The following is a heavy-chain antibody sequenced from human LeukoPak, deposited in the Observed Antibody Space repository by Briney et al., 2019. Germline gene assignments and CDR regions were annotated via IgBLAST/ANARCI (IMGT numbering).Heavy chain of an antibody. J-gene: IGHJ6*02. CDR3: ARAVRYYGMDV. CDR2: INHSGST. CDR1: GGSFSGYY. Sequence: SETLSLTCAVYGGSFSGYYWSWIRQPPGKGLEWIGEINHSGSTNYNPSLKSRVTISVDTSKNQFSLKLSSVTAADTAVYYCARAVRYYGMDVWGQGTTVTVS. V-gene: IGHV4-34*01.